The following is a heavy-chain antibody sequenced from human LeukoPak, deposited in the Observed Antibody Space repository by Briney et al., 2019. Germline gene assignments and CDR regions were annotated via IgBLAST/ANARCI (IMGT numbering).Heavy chain of an antibody. J-gene: IGHJ4*02. D-gene: IGHD2-15*01. CDR2: ISAYNGNT. V-gene: IGHV1-18*01. Sequence: GSSVKVSCKASGGTFSSYAISWVRQAPGQGLEWMGWISAYNGNTNYAQKLQGRVAMTTDTSTSTAYMELRSLRSDDTAVYYCARVDCSGGSCQEYYFDYWGQGTLVTVSS. CDR1: GGTFSSYA. CDR3: ARVDCSGGSCQEYYFDY.